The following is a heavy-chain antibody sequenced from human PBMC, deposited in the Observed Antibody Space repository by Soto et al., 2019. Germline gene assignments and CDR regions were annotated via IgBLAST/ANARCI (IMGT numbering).Heavy chain of an antibody. D-gene: IGHD6-13*01. V-gene: IGHV4-34*01. CDR3: ASPSRIAAAGTSY. J-gene: IGHJ4*02. Sequence: SETLSLTCADYGGSFSGYYWSWIRQPPGKGLEWIGEINHSGSTNYNPSLKSRVTISVDTSKNQFSLKLSSVTAADTAVYYCASPSRIAAAGTSYWGQGTLVPVSS. CDR1: GGSFSGYY. CDR2: INHSGST.